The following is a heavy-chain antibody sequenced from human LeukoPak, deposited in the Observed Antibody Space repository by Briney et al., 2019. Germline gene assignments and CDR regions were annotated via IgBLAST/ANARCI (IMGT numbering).Heavy chain of an antibody. Sequence: ASVKVSCKASGYTFTGYYMHWVRQAPGQGLEWMGWINPNSGGTNYAQKFQGRVTMTRDTSISTAYMELSRLRSDDTAVYYCARVSTMVRGVTGIDYWGQGTLVTVSS. J-gene: IGHJ4*02. V-gene: IGHV1-2*02. D-gene: IGHD3-10*01. CDR2: INPNSGGT. CDR3: ARVSTMVRGVTGIDY. CDR1: GYTFTGYY.